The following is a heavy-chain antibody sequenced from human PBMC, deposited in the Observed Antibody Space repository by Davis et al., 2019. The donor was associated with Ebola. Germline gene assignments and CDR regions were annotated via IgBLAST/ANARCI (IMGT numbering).Heavy chain of an antibody. J-gene: IGHJ5*02. CDR1: GFTVSSNY. Sequence: GGSLRLSCAASGFTVSSNYMSWVRQAPGKGLEWVSVIYSGGSTYYADSVKGRFTISRHNSKNSLYLQMNSLRDEDTAVYYCARGALRWRNWFDPWGQGTLVTVSS. CDR2: IYSGGST. CDR3: ARGALRWRNWFDP. V-gene: IGHV3-53*01. D-gene: IGHD4-23*01.